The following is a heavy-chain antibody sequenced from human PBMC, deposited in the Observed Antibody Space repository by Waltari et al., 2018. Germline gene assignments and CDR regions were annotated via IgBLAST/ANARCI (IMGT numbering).Heavy chain of an antibody. CDR1: GGSFSGYY. V-gene: IGHV4-34*01. Sequence: QVQLQQWGAGLLKPSETLSLTCAVYGGSFSGYYWSWIRQPPGKGLEWIGEINHSGSTNYNPSLKSRVTISVDTSKNQFSLKLSSVTAADTAVYCCAVVAAPYYFDYWGQGTLVTVSS. CDR3: AVVAAPYYFDY. CDR2: INHSGST. J-gene: IGHJ4*02. D-gene: IGHD2-15*01.